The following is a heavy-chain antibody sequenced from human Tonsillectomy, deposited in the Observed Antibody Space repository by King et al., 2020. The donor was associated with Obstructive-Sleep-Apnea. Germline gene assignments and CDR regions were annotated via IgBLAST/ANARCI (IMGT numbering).Heavy chain of an antibody. J-gene: IGHJ6*02. CDR3: AREDGSYYYYYGMDV. V-gene: IGHV3-48*04. CDR2: IITSSSTI. CDR1: GFTFSSYS. Sequence: VQLVESGGGLVQPGGSLRLSCAASGFTFSSYSMNWVRQAPGKGLEWVSYIITSSSTIYYADSVKGRFTISRDNAKNSLYLQMNSLRAEDTAVYYCAREDGSYYYYYGMDVWGQGTTVTVSS. D-gene: IGHD1-26*01.